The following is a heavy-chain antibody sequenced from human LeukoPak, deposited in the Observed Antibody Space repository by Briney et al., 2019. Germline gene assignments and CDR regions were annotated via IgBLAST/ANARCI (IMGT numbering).Heavy chain of an antibody. CDR3: ARGGHDYVWGSYRYSRSPFDY. D-gene: IGHD3-16*02. J-gene: IGHJ4*02. CDR1: GFTVSSNY. Sequence: GGSRRLSCAASGFTVSSNYMSWVRQAPGKGLEWVSVIYSGGSTYYADSVKGRFTISRDNSKNTLYLQMNSLRAEDTAVYYCARGGHDYVWGSYRYSRSPFDYWGQGTLVTVSS. CDR2: IYSGGST. V-gene: IGHV3-53*05.